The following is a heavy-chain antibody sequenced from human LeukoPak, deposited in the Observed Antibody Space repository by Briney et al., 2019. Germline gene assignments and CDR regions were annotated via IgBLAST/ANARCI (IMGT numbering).Heavy chain of an antibody. D-gene: IGHD3-10*01. Sequence: GGSLRLSCAASGFSLSSYWMTWVRQSPGKGLDWVAIIKPDGSDKYYVDSVKGRFTVSRDNAKNSLYLQMSSLRVEDTAVYYCARGGHRQKEFWGQGTLVTVSS. CDR1: GFSLSSYW. J-gene: IGHJ4*02. CDR3: ARGGHRQKEF. CDR2: IKPDGSDK. V-gene: IGHV3-7*01.